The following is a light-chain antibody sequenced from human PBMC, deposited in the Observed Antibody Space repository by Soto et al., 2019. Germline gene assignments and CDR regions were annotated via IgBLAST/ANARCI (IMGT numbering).Light chain of an antibody. J-gene: IGKJ1*01. CDR1: QSISIW. Sequence: DLHMTQSPSTLSASVGDRVTITCRASQSISIWLAWYQQKPGKAPNLLIYKTSSLETGVPSRFSGSGSGTELTLTISSLQPDDFATYYCQHWNDYSWTFGQGTKVEVK. V-gene: IGKV1-5*03. CDR2: KTS. CDR3: QHWNDYSWT.